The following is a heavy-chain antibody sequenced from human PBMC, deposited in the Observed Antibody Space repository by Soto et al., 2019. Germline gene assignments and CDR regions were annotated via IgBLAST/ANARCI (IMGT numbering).Heavy chain of an antibody. CDR2: INAGNGNT. V-gene: IGHV1-3*01. Sequence: EASVKVSCKASGYTFTSYAMHWVRQAPGQRLEWMGWINAGNGNTKYSQKFQGRVTITRDTSASTAYMELSSLRSEDTAVYYCARTPYCSSTSCPGYPYYGMDVWGQGTTVTVSS. CDR1: GYTFTSYA. CDR3: ARTPYCSSTSCPGYPYYGMDV. D-gene: IGHD2-2*01. J-gene: IGHJ6*02.